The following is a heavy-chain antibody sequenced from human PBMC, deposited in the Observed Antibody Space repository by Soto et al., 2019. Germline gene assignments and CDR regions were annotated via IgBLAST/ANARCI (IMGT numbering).Heavy chain of an antibody. J-gene: IGHJ4*02. CDR1: GFSLTSNAVG. V-gene: IGHV2-5*02. CDR2: IYWDDDN. D-gene: IGHD6-19*01. CDR3: AHGSGWLFDF. Sequence: QITLKESGPTLVKPTQTLTLTCTFSGFSLTSNAVGVGWFLQPPGKALEWLALIYWDDDNHYSPSLKSRLTFTKDTSKNQVVLIMTNMDPVDTATYYCAHGSGWLFDFWGQGTLVTVSS.